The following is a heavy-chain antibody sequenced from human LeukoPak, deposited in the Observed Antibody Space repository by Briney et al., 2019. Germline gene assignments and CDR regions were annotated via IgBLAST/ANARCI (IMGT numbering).Heavy chain of an antibody. J-gene: IGHJ4*02. V-gene: IGHV3-66*04. CDR3: TRLAVAYFDS. CDR1: GFIVSSNY. Sequence: GGSLRLSCAASGFIVSSNYMGWVRQAPGKGLEWVSVIYSSGSTYYPDSVKGRFTISRDESNNTLYLQMNSLGAEDTAVYYCTRLAVAYFDSWGQGTLVTVSS. CDR2: IYSSGST. D-gene: IGHD6-19*01.